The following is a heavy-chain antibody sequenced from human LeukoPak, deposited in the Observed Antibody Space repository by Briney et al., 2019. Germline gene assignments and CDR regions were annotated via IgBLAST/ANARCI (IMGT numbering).Heavy chain of an antibody. CDR2: IYYDGGNK. CDR3: AKEGLPYYETSGPKRGFFQH. J-gene: IGHJ1*01. CDR1: GFTFSSYA. V-gene: IGHV3-33*06. Sequence: GGSLRLSCAASGFTFSSYAMHWVRQAPGKGLEWVAVIYYDGGNKYYADSVKGRFTISRDNSKNTLYLQMDSLRAEDTAVYYCAKEGLPYYETSGPKRGFFQHWGQGTLVTVSS. D-gene: IGHD3-22*01.